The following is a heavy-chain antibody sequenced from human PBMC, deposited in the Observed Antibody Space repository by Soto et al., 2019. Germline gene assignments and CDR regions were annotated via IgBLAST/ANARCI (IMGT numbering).Heavy chain of an antibody. Sequence: LRLSCTASGFPFSHYAMNWVRQGPGTRLEWVADISGSGDSARYADSVRGRFTISRDNSRDTLYLQMNSLRVDDTAVYYCGKERRGSGWSVCNFWGQGALVTVSS. D-gene: IGHD6-19*01. J-gene: IGHJ4*02. V-gene: IGHV3-23*01. CDR1: GFPFSHYA. CDR3: GKERRGSGWSVCNF. CDR2: ISGSGDSA.